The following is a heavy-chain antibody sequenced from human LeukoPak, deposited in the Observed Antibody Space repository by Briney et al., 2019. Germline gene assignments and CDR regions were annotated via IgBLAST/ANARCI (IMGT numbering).Heavy chain of an antibody. Sequence: PGRSLRLSCAASGFTFGSYAMHWVRQAPGKGLEWVAVMSFDGTHIYYADSVKGRFTISRDNAKNSLYLQMNSLRAEDTAVYYCARDPDDAYYYMDVWGKGTTVTVSS. CDR3: ARDPDDAYYYMDV. CDR1: GFTFGSYA. CDR2: MSFDGTHI. D-gene: IGHD1-1*01. J-gene: IGHJ6*03. V-gene: IGHV3-30-3*01.